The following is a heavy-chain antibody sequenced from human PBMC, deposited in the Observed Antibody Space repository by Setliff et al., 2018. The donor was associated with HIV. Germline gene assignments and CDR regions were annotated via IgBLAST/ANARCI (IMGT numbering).Heavy chain of an antibody. CDR3: ARLRPYNSALDY. CDR1: GFTVSSYY. CDR2: IYSDGNT. J-gene: IGHJ4*02. V-gene: IGHV3-66*02. Sequence: GESLKISCAASGFTVSSYYMSWVRQAPGKGLEWVSTIYSDGNTYHADSVKCRFTLSRDNSENALFLQMNSLRPEDTAVYYCARLRPYNSALDYWGQGTLVTVSS. D-gene: IGHD3-10*01.